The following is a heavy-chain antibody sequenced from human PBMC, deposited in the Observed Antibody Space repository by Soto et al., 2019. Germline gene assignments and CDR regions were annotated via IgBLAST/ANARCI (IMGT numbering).Heavy chain of an antibody. CDR2: IYYSGST. V-gene: IGHV4-61*01. J-gene: IGHJ4*02. CDR1: GGSVSSGSYY. CDR3: ARDPDY. Sequence: SETLSLTCTVSGGSVSSGSYYWSWIRQPPGKGLEWIGYIYYSGSTNYNPSLKSRVTISVDTSKNQFSLKLSSVTAADTAVYYCARDPDYWGQGTLVTVSS.